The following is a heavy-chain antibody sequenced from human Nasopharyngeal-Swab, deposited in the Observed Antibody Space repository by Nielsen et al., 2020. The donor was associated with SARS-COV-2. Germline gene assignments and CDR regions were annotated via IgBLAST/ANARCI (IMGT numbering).Heavy chain of an antibody. CDR1: GFTFSSYA. D-gene: IGHD5-18*01. CDR2: ISSNGGST. CDR3: ARAGGGYSYADY. Sequence: ESLKISCAASGFTFSSYAMHWVRQAPGKGLEYVSAISSNGGSTYYANSVKGRFTISRDNSKNTLYLQMNSLRAEDTAVYYCARAGGGYSYADYWGQGTLVTVSS. J-gene: IGHJ4*02. V-gene: IGHV3-64*01.